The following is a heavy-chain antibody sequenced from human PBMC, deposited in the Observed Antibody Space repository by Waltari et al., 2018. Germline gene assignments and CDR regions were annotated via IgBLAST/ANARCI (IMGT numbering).Heavy chain of an antibody. CDR3: VRDQWFAFDI. J-gene: IGHJ3*02. Sequence: EVQLVESGGGLVQPGGSLRLSCAASGFTLSNYLMGWVRQAPGKGPGWVANIRTDGREEYYVDSVRGRFTISRDNAKNSLYLQMNSLRPEDTAVYYCVRDQWFAFDIWGQGTMVTVSS. D-gene: IGHD3-22*01. V-gene: IGHV3-7*01. CDR1: GFTLSNYL. CDR2: IRTDGREE.